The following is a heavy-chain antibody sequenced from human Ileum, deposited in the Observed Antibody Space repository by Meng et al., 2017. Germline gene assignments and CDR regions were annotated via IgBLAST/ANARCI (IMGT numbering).Heavy chain of an antibody. D-gene: IGHD1-1*01. CDR3: ARDRLQQLDF. V-gene: IGHV4-31*03. J-gene: IGHJ4*02. CDR2: VYYNGNT. CDR1: GGSISSGGFF. Sequence: QVQLQESGPGLVKPSQNLSLTCTVSGGSISSGGFFWRWIRQHPGKGLEWIVSVYYNGNTYYNPSLKSRVTISVDTSKNQFSLRLTSVTAADTAMYYCARDRLQQLDFWCQGTLVTVSS.